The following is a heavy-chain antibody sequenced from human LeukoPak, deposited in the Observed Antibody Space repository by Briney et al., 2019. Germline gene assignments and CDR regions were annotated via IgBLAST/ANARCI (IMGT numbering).Heavy chain of an antibody. V-gene: IGHV3-49*04. J-gene: IGHJ4*02. Sequence: PGRSLRLSCTTSGFTFGDYAMTWVRQAPGKGLEWVGFIRSEAYGGTTEYAASVKSRFTISRDDSKRIAYLQMSSLKTEDTAVYYCTKDQTPFYWGQGTLVTVSS. CDR3: TKDQTPFY. CDR1: GFTFGDYA. CDR2: IRSEAYGGTT.